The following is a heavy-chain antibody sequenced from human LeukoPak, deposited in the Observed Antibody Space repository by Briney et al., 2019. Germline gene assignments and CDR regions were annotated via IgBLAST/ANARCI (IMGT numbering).Heavy chain of an antibody. J-gene: IGHJ4*02. Sequence: AGGSLRLSCAASGFTFSNAWMGWVRQAPGKGLEWVGRIKSKTDGGTTDYAAPVKGRFTISRDNAKNSLYLQMNSLRDEDTAVYYCARDYDSTGQIDYWGQGTLVTVSS. D-gene: IGHD3-22*01. CDR2: IKSKTDGGTT. CDR3: ARDYDSTGQIDY. V-gene: IGHV3-15*01. CDR1: GFTFSNAW.